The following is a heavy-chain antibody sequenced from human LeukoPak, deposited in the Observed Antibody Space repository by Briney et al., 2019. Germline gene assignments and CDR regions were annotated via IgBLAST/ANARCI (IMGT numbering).Heavy chain of an antibody. CDR3: AMESRMAVAAIDY. D-gene: IGHD6-19*01. CDR1: GLTFDEYA. V-gene: IGHV3-9*01. CDR2: NNWNNGVI. J-gene: IGHJ4*02. Sequence: PSGGSLRLSCAASGLTFDEYAMKWVRHAPGKGVEGVSNNNWNNGVIVYAHSVKGRFTVSRDNAKTSLFLQMNSLRAEDTALYYCAMESRMAVAAIDYWGQGTLVTVSS.